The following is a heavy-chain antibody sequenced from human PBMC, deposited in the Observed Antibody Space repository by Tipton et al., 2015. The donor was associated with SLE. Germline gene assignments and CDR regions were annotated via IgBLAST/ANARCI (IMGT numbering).Heavy chain of an antibody. J-gene: IGHJ3*02. V-gene: IGHV4-59*08. CDR2: IYYSGST. CDR1: GGSISTYY. D-gene: IGHD5-18*01. Sequence: TLSLTCTVSGGSISTYYWSWIRQPPGKGLEWIAFIYYSGSTNYNPSLKSRVTISVDTSKNQFSLKLSSVTAADTAVYYCASYGYSYGYRDAFDIWGQGTMVTVSS. CDR3: ASYGYSYGYRDAFDI.